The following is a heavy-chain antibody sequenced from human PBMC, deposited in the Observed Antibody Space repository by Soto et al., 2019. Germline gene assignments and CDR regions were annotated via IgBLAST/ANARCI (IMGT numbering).Heavy chain of an antibody. J-gene: IGHJ5*02. Sequence: QVQLQESGPGLVKPSETLSLSCTVSGGSFSSHYCNWVRESAGKGLEWIGRIYPTGSTTYNPSHKSRLTMSVDTSKNQFSLRLTSMTAADTAVYYCATGRSEVVPGAMDTWGQGTLVTVSS. D-gene: IGHD2-2*01. CDR2: IYPTGST. CDR3: ATGRSEVVPGAMDT. CDR1: GGSFSSHY. V-gene: IGHV4-4*07.